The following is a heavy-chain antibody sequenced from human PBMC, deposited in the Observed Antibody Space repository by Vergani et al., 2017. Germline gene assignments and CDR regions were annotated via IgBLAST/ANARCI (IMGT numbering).Heavy chain of an antibody. CDR3: AEDQWLVSWFDP. V-gene: IGHV3-23*01. CDR2: ISGSGGST. CDR1: GFTFSSYA. Sequence: EVQLLESGGGLVQPGGSLRLSCAASGFTFSSYAMSWVRQAPGKGLEWVSAISGSGGSTYYADSVKGRFTISRDNSKNTLYLQMNSLRAEDTAVYYCAEDQWLVSWFDPWGQGTLVTVSS. J-gene: IGHJ5*02. D-gene: IGHD6-19*01.